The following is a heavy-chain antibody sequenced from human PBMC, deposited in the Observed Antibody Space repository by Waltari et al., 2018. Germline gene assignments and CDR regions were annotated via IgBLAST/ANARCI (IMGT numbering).Heavy chain of an antibody. CDR1: GFTFDEYG. Sequence: EVRLVESGGGVVRPGGALRLSCAASGFTFDEYGISWVRQAPGRGVVCGSGIKWNGDSTGYAASGKGRFTLARDNARNSLYLQMNRLRTDDTALYNCAGGGGGFGDYYYYMDVWGKGTTVTVSS. J-gene: IGHJ6*03. CDR3: AGGGGGFGDYYYYMDV. CDR2: IKWNGDST. V-gene: IGHV3-20*01. D-gene: IGHD3-10*01.